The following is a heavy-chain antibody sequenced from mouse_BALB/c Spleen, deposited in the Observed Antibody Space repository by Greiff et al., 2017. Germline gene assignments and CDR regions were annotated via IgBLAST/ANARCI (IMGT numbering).Heavy chain of an antibody. D-gene: IGHD1-1*01. CDR1: GFSLTDYG. CDR3: AKPYYYGSSYLYAMDY. V-gene: IGHV2-6-5*01. CDR2: IWGGGST. Sequence: VKLVESGPGLVAPSQSLSITCTVSGFSLTDYGVSWIRQPPGKGLEWLGVIWGGGSTYYNSALKSRLSISKDNSKSQVFLKMNSLQTDDTAMYYCAKPYYYGSSYLYAMDYWGQGTSVTVSS. J-gene: IGHJ4*01.